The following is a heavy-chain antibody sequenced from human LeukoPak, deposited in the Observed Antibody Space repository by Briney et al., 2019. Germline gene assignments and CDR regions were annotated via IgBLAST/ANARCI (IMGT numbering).Heavy chain of an antibody. CDR3: ARDRTYYYDSSGYYNYYYGMDV. V-gene: IGHV3-30-3*01. CDR1: GFTFSSYA. Sequence: GGFLRLSCAASGFTFSSYAMHWVRQAPGKGLEWVAVISYDGSNKYYADSMKGRFTISRDNSKNTLYLQMNSLRAEDTAVYYCARDRTYYYDSSGYYNYYYGMDVWGQGTTVTVSS. J-gene: IGHJ6*02. CDR2: ISYDGSNK. D-gene: IGHD3-22*01.